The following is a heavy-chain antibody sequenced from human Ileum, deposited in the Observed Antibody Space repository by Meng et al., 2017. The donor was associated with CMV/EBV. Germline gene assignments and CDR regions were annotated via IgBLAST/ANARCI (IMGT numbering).Heavy chain of an antibody. CDR2: IYPGDSDT. V-gene: IGHV5-51*01. CDR1: GYSFTSYW. Sequence: KVSCKGSGYSFTSYWIGWVRQMPGKGLEWMGIIYPGDSDTRYSPSFQGQVTISADKSISTAYLQWSSLKASDTAMYYCARDGKYQLLFDPAYYYYGMDVWGQGTTVTVSS. CDR3: ARDGKYQLLFDPAYYYYGMDV. J-gene: IGHJ6*02. D-gene: IGHD2-2*01.